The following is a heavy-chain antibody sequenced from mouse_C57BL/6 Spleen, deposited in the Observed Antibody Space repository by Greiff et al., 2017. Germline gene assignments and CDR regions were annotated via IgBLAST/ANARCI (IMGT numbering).Heavy chain of an antibody. V-gene: IGHV14-2*01. CDR2: IDPEDGET. CDR3: ARGRGIRYAMDY. Sequence: VQLQQSGAELVKPGASVKLSCTASGFNFKDYYMHWVKQRPEQGLEWIGRIDPEDGETKYAPKFKGKATITADTSSNTAYLQLSSLTSEDTAVSDCARGRGIRYAMDYWGQGTSVTVSS. CDR1: GFNFKDYY. J-gene: IGHJ4*01. D-gene: IGHD1-2*01.